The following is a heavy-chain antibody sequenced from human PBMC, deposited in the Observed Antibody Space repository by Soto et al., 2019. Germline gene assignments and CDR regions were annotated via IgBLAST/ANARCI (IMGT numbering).Heavy chain of an antibody. J-gene: IGHJ6*02. Sequence: SVKVSCPASVCCPISYAIIRVRRAPGQGLEWMGGIIPIFGTANYAQKFQGRVTITADKSTSTAYMELSSLRSEDTAVYYCARGGYYYYYGMDAWGQGTTVTV. V-gene: IGHV1-69*06. CDR1: VCCPISYA. CDR2: IIPIFGTA. CDR3: ARGGYYYYYGMDA. D-gene: IGHD1-26*01.